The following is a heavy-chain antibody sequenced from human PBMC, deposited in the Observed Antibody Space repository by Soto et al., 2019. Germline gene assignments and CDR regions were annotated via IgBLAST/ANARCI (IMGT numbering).Heavy chain of an antibody. Sequence: GASVKVSCKASGYTFTSYDINLVRQATGQGLEWMGWMNPNSGNTGYAQKFQGRVTMTRNTSISTAYMELSSLRSEDTAVYYCARGGGQWLVRNYYYMDVWGKGTTVTVSS. CDR1: GYTFTSYD. J-gene: IGHJ6*03. D-gene: IGHD6-19*01. CDR3: ARGGGQWLVRNYYYMDV. CDR2: MNPNSGNT. V-gene: IGHV1-8*01.